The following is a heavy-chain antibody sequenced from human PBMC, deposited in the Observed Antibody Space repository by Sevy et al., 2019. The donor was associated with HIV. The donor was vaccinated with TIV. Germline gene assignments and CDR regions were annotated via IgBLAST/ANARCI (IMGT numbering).Heavy chain of an antibody. D-gene: IGHD2-2*01. CDR1: GFTFSTYW. V-gene: IGHV3-23*01. J-gene: IGHJ4*02. CDR3: AREGCSRPHDY. Sequence: GGSLRLSCAASGFTFSTYWMTWVRQAPGKGLEWVATFSFGCGKINYADSVKGRFTISRDNSKNTLFLQMNRLRAEDTAVYYCAREGCSRPHDYWGQGTLVTVSS. CDR2: FSFGCGKI.